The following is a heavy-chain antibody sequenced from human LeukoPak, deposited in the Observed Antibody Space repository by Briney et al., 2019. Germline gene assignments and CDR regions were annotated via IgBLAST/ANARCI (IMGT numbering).Heavy chain of an antibody. Sequence: ASVTVSFTTSGYTFTDYFIHWVRQAPGQGLEWMGWIYPNSGGTNYAQKFQGRVTMTRDTSISTAFMELSSLRSDDTAVYYCARGTPYSYYMDVWGKGTTVTVSS. V-gene: IGHV1-2*02. CDR1: GYTFTDYF. CDR2: IYPNSGGT. J-gene: IGHJ6*03. CDR3: ARGTPYSYYMDV.